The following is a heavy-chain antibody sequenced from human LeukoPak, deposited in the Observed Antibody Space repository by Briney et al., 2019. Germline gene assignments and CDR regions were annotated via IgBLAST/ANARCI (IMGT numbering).Heavy chain of an antibody. CDR2: ISFSGANS. D-gene: IGHD5-24*01. CDR1: GFTFSDSA. V-gene: IGHV3-23*01. Sequence: GSLRLSCAASGFTFSDSAMTWVRQAPGKGLDWVSLISFSGANSYYAGSVKGRFTISRDNSKDTLFLQMNSLRAEDTAIYYCARDIQLSTWGLGTMVTVSS. J-gene: IGHJ3*01. CDR3: ARDIQLST.